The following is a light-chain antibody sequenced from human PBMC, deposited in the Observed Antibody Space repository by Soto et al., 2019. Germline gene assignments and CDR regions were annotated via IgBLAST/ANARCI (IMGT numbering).Light chain of an antibody. CDR2: GAS. CDR1: QSVDDDF. J-gene: IGKJ5*01. CDR3: QQYGGSPLT. V-gene: IGKV3-20*01. Sequence: EIVLTQSPGTLSLSSGERATLSCRANQSVDDDFLAWYQRRPGQAPRLLIYGASTRASGIPQRFSGGGSGTDFTLTISRLEPEDFALYYCQQYGGSPLTFGQGTRLE.